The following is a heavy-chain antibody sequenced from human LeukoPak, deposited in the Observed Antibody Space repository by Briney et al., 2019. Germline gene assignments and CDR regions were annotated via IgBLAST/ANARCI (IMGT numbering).Heavy chain of an antibody. CDR1: GLTVSSSY. CDR3: AIRRDGADY. J-gene: IGHJ4*02. D-gene: IGHD5-24*01. CDR2: IYNDGST. Sequence: GGSLRLSCAASGLTVSSSYMSWVRQAPGKGLEWVSIIYNDGSTYYADSMKGRFTISRDNSKNTLYLQVNSLRAEDTAMYYCAIRRDGADYWGQGTLVTVSS. V-gene: IGHV3-53*01.